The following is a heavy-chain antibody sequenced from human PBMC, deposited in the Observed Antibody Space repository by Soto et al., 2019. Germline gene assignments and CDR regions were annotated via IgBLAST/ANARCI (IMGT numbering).Heavy chain of an antibody. CDR1: GFSLSASGVA. V-gene: IGHV2-5*02. Sequence: QVTLKESGPTLVKPTQTLTLTCTFSGFSLSASGVAVGWIRQPPGKALEWLALIYWDDDKRYSPSLKSRLTTTEDTSKNQVVLTMTNMDPVATATYYCAHRPIVVSGTRGFAWFDPWGQGTLVTVSS. CDR2: IYWDDDK. CDR3: AHRPIVVSGTRGFAWFDP. D-gene: IGHD6-19*01. J-gene: IGHJ5*02.